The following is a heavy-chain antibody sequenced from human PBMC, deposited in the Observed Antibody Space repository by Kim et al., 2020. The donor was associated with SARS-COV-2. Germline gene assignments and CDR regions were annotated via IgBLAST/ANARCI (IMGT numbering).Heavy chain of an antibody. D-gene: IGHD2-21*01. CDR1: GFTFSGSS. J-gene: IGHJ6*02. CDR2: IKPKANNYAT. Sequence: GGSLRLSCAASGFTFSGSSMHWVRQASGKGLEWIGRIKPKANNYATTYGASARGRFTISRDDSKNTAFLQMNSLDTDDTAVYYCSRYSASDPQGALDVWGLGTTVTVSS. V-gene: IGHV3-73*01. CDR3: SRYSASDPQGALDV.